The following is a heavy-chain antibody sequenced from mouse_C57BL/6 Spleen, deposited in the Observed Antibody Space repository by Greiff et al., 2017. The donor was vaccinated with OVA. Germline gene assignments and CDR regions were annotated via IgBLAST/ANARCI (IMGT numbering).Heavy chain of an antibody. Sequence: EVQGVESGGGLVKPGGSLKLSCAASGFTFSSYAMSWVRQTPEQRLEWVATISDGGSYTYYPDNVKGRFTISRDNAKNNLYLQMSHLKSEDTAMYYCARKGDYFDYWGQGTTLTVSS. V-gene: IGHV5-4*01. CDR3: ARKGDYFDY. J-gene: IGHJ2*01. CDR1: GFTFSSYA. CDR2: ISDGGSYT.